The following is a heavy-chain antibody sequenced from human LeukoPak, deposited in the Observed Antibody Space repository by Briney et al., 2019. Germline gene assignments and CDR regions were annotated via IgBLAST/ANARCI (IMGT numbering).Heavy chain of an antibody. CDR1: GFTFSSYA. CDR2: ISGSGGST. CDR3: ARGSREITVPRFDY. J-gene: IGHJ4*02. Sequence: PGGSLRLSCAASGFTFSSYAMSWVRQAPGKGLEWVSAISGSGGSTYYADSVKGRFTISRDNSKNTLYLQMNSLRAEDTAVYYCARGSREITVPRFDYWGQGTLVTVSS. D-gene: IGHD3-10*01. V-gene: IGHV3-23*01.